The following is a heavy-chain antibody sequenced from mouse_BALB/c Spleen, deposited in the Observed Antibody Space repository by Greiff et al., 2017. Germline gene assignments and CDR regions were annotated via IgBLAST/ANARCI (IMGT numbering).Heavy chain of an antibody. CDR3: ARARAFDY. Sequence: EVQVVESGPGLVKPSQSLSLTCSVTGYSITSGYYWNWIRQFPGNKLEWMGYISYDGSNNYNPSLKNRISITRDTSKNQFFLKLNSVTTEDTATYYCARARAFDYWGQGTTLTVSS. CDR1: GYSITSGYY. V-gene: IGHV3-6*02. J-gene: IGHJ2*01. CDR2: ISYDGSN.